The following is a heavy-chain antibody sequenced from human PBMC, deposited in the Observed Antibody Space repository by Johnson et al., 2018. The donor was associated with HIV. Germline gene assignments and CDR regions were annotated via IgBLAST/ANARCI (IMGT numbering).Heavy chain of an antibody. D-gene: IGHD4-23*01. J-gene: IGHJ3*02. CDR2: ISSSGGST. V-gene: IGHV3-64*01. CDR1: GFTFSSYA. Sequence: EVQLLESGGGLVQSGGSLRLSCAASGFTFSSYAMHWVRQAPGKGLEYVSAISSSGGSTYYANSVKGRFTISRDNAKNSLYLQMNSLRAEDTALYYCAKDISTVVTPSGAFDIWGQGTMVTVSS. CDR3: AKDISTVVTPSGAFDI.